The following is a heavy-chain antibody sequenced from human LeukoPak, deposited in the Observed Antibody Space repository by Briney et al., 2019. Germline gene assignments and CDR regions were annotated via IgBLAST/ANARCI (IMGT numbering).Heavy chain of an antibody. Sequence: GRSLRLSCTASGFTFSSYGMHWVRQAPGKGLEWVAVISYDGSNKYYADSVKGRFTISRDNSKNTLYLQMNSLRAEDTAVYYCAREVELQGGPARGYSGGWYCNRGQGTLVTVSS. J-gene: IGHJ4*02. D-gene: IGHD6-19*01. CDR1: GFTFSSYG. CDR3: AREVELQGGPARGYSGGWYCN. V-gene: IGHV3-30*03. CDR2: ISYDGSNK.